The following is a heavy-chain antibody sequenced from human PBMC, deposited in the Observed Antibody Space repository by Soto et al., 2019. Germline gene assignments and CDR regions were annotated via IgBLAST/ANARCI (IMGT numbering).Heavy chain of an antibody. V-gene: IGHV1-69*12. D-gene: IGHD5-18*01. J-gene: IGHJ6*02. Sequence: QVQLVQSGAEVKKPGSSVKVSCKASGGTFSSYAISWVRQAPGQGLEWMGGIIPIFGTANYAQKFQGRVTSTADESTSTAYMERSSRRSEDTAGYYCASGGDSYGDPPQFDYYYYGMDVWGQGTTVTVSS. CDR2: IIPIFGTA. CDR3: ASGGDSYGDPPQFDYYYYGMDV. CDR1: GGTFSSYA.